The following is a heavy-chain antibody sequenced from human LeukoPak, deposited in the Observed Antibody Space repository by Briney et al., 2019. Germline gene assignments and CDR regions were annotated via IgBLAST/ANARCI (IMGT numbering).Heavy chain of an antibody. CDR2: VRYDSSNK. J-gene: IGHJ5*02. Sequence: PGRSLRLSCAASGFTFSSYGMHWVRQAPGKGLEWVAFVRYDSSNKYYADSVKGRFTVSRDNSKNMLYLQMNSLRVEDTAVYYCARCGRITTLGVAGRTGFDPWGQGTLVTVSS. V-gene: IGHV3-33*08. D-gene: IGHD3-3*01. CDR1: GFTFSSYG. CDR3: ARCGRITTLGVAGRTGFDP.